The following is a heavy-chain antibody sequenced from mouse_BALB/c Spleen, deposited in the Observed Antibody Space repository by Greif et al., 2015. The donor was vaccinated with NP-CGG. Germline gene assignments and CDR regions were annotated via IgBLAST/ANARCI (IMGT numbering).Heavy chain of an antibody. V-gene: IGHV6-6*02. D-gene: IGHD1-2*01. CDR1: GFTFSNYW. Sequence: EVKLVESGGGLVQPGGSMKLSCVASGFTFSNYWMNWVRQSPEKGLEWVAEIRLKSNNYATHYAESVKGRFTISRDDSKSSVYLQMNNLRAEDTGIYYCTRHGYYYWGQGTTLTVSS. CDR3: TRHGYYY. CDR2: IRLKSNNYAT. J-gene: IGHJ2*01.